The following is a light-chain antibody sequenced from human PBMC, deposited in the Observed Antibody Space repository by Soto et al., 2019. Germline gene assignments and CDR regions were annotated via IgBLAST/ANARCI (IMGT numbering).Light chain of an antibody. CDR3: HQYNTGLRT. Sequence: TVMTQSPATLSMSPGDRAALSCRASLNVATNMAWYQQKPGQAPRLLIYGASIRATGVPARFTGSGSGTEFTLTINNLQSEDFAVYCCHQYNTGLRTFGRGTRVEV. V-gene: IGKV3-15*01. CDR2: GAS. J-gene: IGKJ1*01. CDR1: LNVATN.